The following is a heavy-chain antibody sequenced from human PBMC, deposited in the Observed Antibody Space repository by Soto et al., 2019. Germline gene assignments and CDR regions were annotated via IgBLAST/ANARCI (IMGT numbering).Heavy chain of an antibody. V-gene: IGHV3-33*01. CDR3: ARDTRRDAYQTGGFDS. J-gene: IGHJ4*02. CDR2: IWHDGTQQ. CDR1: GFTFSLFG. Sequence: QVQLVESGGGVVQPGGSLRLSCAASGFTFSLFGIHWVRQAPGKGLEWVAAIWHDGTQQYYADSVRGRFTISRDNSRNTLYLQMSSLRAEDTALYYCARDTRRDAYQTGGFDSWGQGTLVTVSS. D-gene: IGHD7-27*01.